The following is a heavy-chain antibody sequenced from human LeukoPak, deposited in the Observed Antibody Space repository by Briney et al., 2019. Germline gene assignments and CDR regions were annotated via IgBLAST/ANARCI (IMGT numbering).Heavy chain of an antibody. V-gene: IGHV3-66*01. CDR2: IYGGATT. CDR3: ARSGSSYYFDY. Sequence: PGGSLRPSCAASGFTVSSKYMSWVRQAPGKGLEWVSIIYGGATTDYADSVKGRFTISRDSSKNTLYLQMNSLRTEDTAVYYCARSGSSYYFDYWGQGTLVTVSS. CDR1: GFTVSSKY. J-gene: IGHJ4*02. D-gene: IGHD1-1*01.